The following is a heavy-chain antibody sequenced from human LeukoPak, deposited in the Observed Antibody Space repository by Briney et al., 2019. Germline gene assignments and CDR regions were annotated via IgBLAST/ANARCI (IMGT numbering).Heavy chain of an antibody. V-gene: IGHV4-4*07. CDR1: GDSISGYY. Sequence: SETLSLTCTVSGDSISGYYWCWVRQPAGKGLEWIGRIYASGSGSTIYNPSLKSRVTMSVDTSKNQFSLKLNSVTAADTAVYYCAGGPGGKTFESIDYWAQGTLVTVSS. D-gene: IGHD2/OR15-2a*01. CDR3: AGGPGGKTFESIDY. J-gene: IGHJ4*02. CDR2: IYASGSGST.